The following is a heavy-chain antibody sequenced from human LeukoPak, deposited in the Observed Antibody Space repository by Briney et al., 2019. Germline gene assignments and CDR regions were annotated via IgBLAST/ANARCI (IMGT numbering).Heavy chain of an antibody. V-gene: IGHV3-30*02. D-gene: IGHD3-9*01. CDR1: GFTFSSYG. CDR2: IRYDGRNK. CDR3: ARGPFYNILTGFRGRFLGFDS. Sequence: GGSLRLSCAASGFTFSSYGMNWVRQAPGKGLEWVAFIRYDGRNKHYADSVEGRFTISRDNSKNTLYLQMNSLRAEDTAVYYCARGPFYNILTGFRGRFLGFDSWGQGTLITVSS. J-gene: IGHJ4*02.